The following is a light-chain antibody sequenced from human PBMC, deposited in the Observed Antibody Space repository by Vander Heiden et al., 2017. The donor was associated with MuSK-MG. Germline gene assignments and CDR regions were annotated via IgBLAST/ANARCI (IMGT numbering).Light chain of an antibody. Sequence: EIVLTQSPVTLSLSPGERATLSCRASQNINNYLAWYQQKPGQAPRLLIFDASNRATGIQARFSGSGSGTDFILTISSLVPEDFAVYFCQQRIRGPPGERFGQGTKVEIK. CDR1: QNINNY. CDR2: DAS. CDR3: QQRIRGPPGER. V-gene: IGKV3-11*01. J-gene: IGKJ1*01.